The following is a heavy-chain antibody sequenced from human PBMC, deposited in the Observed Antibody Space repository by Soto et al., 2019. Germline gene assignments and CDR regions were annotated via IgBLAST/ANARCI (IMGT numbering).Heavy chain of an antibody. V-gene: IGHV4-61*08. J-gene: IGHJ6*02. Sequence: PSETLSLTCAVSGDSVSSSDFYWTWIRQPPGKPLEWIVYVYSTGTTNYSPSLKSRVDMSVDTSENQFSLKLSSVTAADTAVYYCAGLWFGEFNFDYYYYGMDVWGQGTTVS. CDR1: GDSVSSSDFY. CDR3: AGLWFGEFNFDYYYYGMDV. D-gene: IGHD3-10*01. CDR2: VYSTGTT.